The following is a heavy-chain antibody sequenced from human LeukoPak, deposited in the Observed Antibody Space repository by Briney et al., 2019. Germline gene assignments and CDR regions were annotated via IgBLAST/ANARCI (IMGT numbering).Heavy chain of an antibody. Sequence: PGGSLRLSCAASGFTFTNYDMSWVRQAPGKGLEWVAVISYDGSNKYYADSVKGRFTISRDNSKNTLYLQMNSLRAEDTAVYYCAKNYDFWGQGTLVTVSS. D-gene: IGHD3-3*01. CDR1: GFTFTNYD. V-gene: IGHV3-30*18. J-gene: IGHJ4*02. CDR3: AKNYDF. CDR2: ISYDGSNK.